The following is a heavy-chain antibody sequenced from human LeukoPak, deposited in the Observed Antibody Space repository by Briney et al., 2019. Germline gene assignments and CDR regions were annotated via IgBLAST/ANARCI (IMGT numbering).Heavy chain of an antibody. J-gene: IGHJ4*02. Sequence: GGSLRLSCAASGFTFSTYCMNWVRQAPGKGLEWVSFITGSSSYIYYTDSVKGRFTISRDNAKNSLFLQMNSLRDEDTAVYYCTSGFSSSPYFDYWGQGTLVTVSS. CDR1: GFTFSTYC. D-gene: IGHD6-6*01. V-gene: IGHV3-21*01. CDR3: TSGFSSSPYFDY. CDR2: ITGSSSYI.